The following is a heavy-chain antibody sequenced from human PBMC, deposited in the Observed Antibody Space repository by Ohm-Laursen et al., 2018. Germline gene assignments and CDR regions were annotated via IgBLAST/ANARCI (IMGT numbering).Heavy chain of an antibody. Sequence: SDTLSLTCAVSGASVSSGSYYWSWIRQPPGKGLEWIGYIYYSGSTNSNPSLKSRVSISLDASNNQFSLKLSSVTAADTAVYFCARSYYDETGYFDYWGQGILVTVSS. CDR3: ARSYYDETGYFDY. CDR1: GASVSSGSYY. J-gene: IGHJ4*02. V-gene: IGHV4-61*01. CDR2: IYYSGST. D-gene: IGHD3-22*01.